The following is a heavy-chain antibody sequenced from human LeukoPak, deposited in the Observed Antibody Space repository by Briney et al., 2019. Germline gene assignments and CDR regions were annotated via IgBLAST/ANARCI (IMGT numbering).Heavy chain of an antibody. J-gene: IGHJ4*02. Sequence: ASVKVSCKASGYTFTSYYMHWVRQAPGQGLEWMGIINPSGGSTSYAQKFQGRVTMTRDTSTSTVYMELSSLRSEDTAVYYCARAHCSSTSCHTILGGGYDYWGQGTLVTVSS. D-gene: IGHD2-2*02. CDR2: INPSGGST. V-gene: IGHV1-46*01. CDR3: ARAHCSSTSCHTILGGGYDY. CDR1: GYTFTSYY.